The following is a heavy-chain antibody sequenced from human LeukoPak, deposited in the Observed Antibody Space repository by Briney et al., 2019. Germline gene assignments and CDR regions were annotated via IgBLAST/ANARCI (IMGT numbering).Heavy chain of an antibody. Sequence: GGSLRLSCAASGFTFSSYGMHWVRQAPGKGLEWVANIKQDGSEKYYVDSVKGRFTISRDNAKNSLYLQMNSLRAEDTAVYYCARDGYGDYVDFDYWGQGTLVTVSS. CDR1: GFTFSSYG. J-gene: IGHJ4*02. CDR3: ARDGYGDYVDFDY. V-gene: IGHV3-7*01. D-gene: IGHD4-17*01. CDR2: IKQDGSEK.